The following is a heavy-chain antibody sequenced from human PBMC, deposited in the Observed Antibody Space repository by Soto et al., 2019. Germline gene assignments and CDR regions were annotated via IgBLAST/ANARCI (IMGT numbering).Heavy chain of an antibody. D-gene: IGHD2-2*01. V-gene: IGHV4-59*01. CDR1: GGSISSYY. CDR3: ARIPAAMGWFDP. CDR2: IYYSGST. J-gene: IGHJ5*02. Sequence: QVQLQESGPGLVKPSETLSLTCTVSGGSISSYYWSWIRQPPGKGLEWIGYIYYSGSTNYNPSLKSRVTISVDTSKNQFSLKLSSVTAADPAVYYCARIPAAMGWFDPWGQGTLVTVSS.